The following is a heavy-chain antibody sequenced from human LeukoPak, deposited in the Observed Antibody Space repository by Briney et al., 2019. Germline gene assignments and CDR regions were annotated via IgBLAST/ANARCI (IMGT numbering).Heavy chain of an antibody. CDR3: ARGDYGITIFGVVIANFDY. Sequence: SETLSLTCTVSGGSISSGDYYWSWIRQPPGKGLEWIGYIYYSGSTYYNPSLKSRVTISVDTSKNQFSLKLSSVTAADTAVYYCARGDYGITIFGVVIANFDYWGQGTLVTVSS. CDR2: IYYSGST. D-gene: IGHD3-3*01. V-gene: IGHV4-30-4*01. CDR1: GGSISSGDYY. J-gene: IGHJ4*02.